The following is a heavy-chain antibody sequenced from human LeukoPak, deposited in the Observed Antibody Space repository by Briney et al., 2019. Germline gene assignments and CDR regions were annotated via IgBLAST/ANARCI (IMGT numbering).Heavy chain of an antibody. CDR3: SKETYYYDSNGYYYVPYYVDY. Sequence: GGSLRLSCAASGFTFSSYDRSWVRQAPGKGLEWVSAISASGDSAYYADSVKGRLTISRDNSKNTLYLQMHSLRAEDTAVYYCSKETYYYDSNGYYYVPYYVDYWGQGTLVTVSS. V-gene: IGHV3-23*01. CDR2: ISASGDSA. CDR1: GFTFSSYD. D-gene: IGHD3-22*01. J-gene: IGHJ4*02.